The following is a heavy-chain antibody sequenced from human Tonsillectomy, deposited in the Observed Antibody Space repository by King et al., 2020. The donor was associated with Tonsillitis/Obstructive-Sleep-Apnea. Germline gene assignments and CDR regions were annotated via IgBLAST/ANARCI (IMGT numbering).Heavy chain of an antibody. J-gene: IGHJ3*02. D-gene: IGHD3-16*01. Sequence: EVQLVESGGGLVQPGGSLRLSCAASGFTFSSYWMHWVRQAPGEGLVWVSRVNSDGSNTNYADSVKGRFTISRDNAKNTLYLQVNSLRAEETAVYYCARGIIGASVAFDIWGQGTIVPVSS. CDR2: VNSDGSNT. CDR3: ARGIIGASVAFDI. V-gene: IGHV3-74*01. CDR1: GFTFSSYW.